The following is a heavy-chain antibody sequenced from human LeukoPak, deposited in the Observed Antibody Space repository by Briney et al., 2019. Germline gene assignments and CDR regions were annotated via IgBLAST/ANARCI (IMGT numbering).Heavy chain of an antibody. CDR3: ARDHPSSGWSNDAFDI. Sequence: GGSLRLSCAASGFTFSSYGMHWVRQAPGKGLEWVAVIWYDGSNKYYADSVKGRFTISRDNSKNTLYLQMNSLRAEDTAVYYCARDHPSSGWSNDAFDIWGQGTMVTVSS. CDR1: GFTFSSYG. V-gene: IGHV3-33*01. D-gene: IGHD6-19*01. CDR2: IWYDGSNK. J-gene: IGHJ3*02.